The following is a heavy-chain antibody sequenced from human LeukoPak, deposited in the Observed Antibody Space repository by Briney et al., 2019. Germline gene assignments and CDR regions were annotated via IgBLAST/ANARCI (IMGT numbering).Heavy chain of an antibody. D-gene: IGHD2-2*01. CDR3: ARARYCSSTSCSWFDP. CDR2: IYYSGST. J-gene: IGHJ5*02. Sequence: SETLSLTCTVSGGSISNYYWSWIRQPPGKGLEWIGYIYYSGSTNYNPSLKSRVTISVDTSKNQFSLKLSSVTAADTAVYYCARARYCSSTSCSWFDPWGQGTLVTVSS. V-gene: IGHV4-59*01. CDR1: GGSISNYY.